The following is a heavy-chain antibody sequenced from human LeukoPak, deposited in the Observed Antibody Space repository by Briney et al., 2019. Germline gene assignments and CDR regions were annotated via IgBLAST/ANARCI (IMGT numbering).Heavy chain of an antibody. J-gene: IGHJ6*03. Sequence: GASVKVSCKASGYTFTSYYMHWVRQAPGQGLEWMGIINPSGGSTSCAQKFQGRVTMTRDTSTSTVYMELSSLRSEDTAVYYCARDSNYYGSGSMVMDVWGKGTTVTVSS. CDR3: ARDSNYYGSGSMVMDV. V-gene: IGHV1-46*03. CDR1: GYTFTSYY. CDR2: INPSGGST. D-gene: IGHD3-10*01.